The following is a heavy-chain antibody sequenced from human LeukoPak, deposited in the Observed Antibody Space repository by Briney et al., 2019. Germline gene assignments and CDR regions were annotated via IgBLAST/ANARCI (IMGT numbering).Heavy chain of an antibody. CDR2: IYHSRNT. Sequence: KPSETLSLTCAVSGYSISSGYYWGWIRQPPGKGLEWIGNIYHSRNTYYNPSLKSRVTISVDTSKNQFSLKLSSVTASDTAVYYCARISPYYGDYPQYYYYYMGVWGKGTTVTVSS. CDR3: ARISPYYGDYPQYYYYYMGV. V-gene: IGHV4-38-2*01. CDR1: GYSISSGYY. J-gene: IGHJ6*03. D-gene: IGHD4-17*01.